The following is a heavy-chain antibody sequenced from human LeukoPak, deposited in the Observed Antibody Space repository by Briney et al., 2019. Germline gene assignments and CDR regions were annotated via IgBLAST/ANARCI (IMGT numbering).Heavy chain of an antibody. CDR3: ARDQDSSGWYDHYFDY. J-gene: IGHJ4*02. CDR2: IYYSGST. V-gene: IGHV4-59*01. CDR1: GGFISNYY. D-gene: IGHD6-19*01. Sequence: SETLSLTCSVSGGFISNYYWSWIRQPPGKGLEWIGYIYYSGSTNYNPSLKSRVTISVDTSKNQFSLKLSSVTAADTAVYYCARDQDSSGWYDHYFDYWGQGTLVTVSS.